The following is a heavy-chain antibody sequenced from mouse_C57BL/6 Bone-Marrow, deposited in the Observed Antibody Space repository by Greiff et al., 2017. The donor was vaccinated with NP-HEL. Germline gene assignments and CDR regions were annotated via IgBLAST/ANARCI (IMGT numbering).Heavy chain of an antibody. CDR2: LSSGSSTI. J-gene: IGHJ3*01. CDR1: GFTFSDYG. V-gene: IGHV5-17*01. Sequence: EVKLMESGGGLVKPGGSLKLSCAASGFTFSDYGMHWVRQAPEKGLEWVAYLSSGSSTIYYADTVKGRFTISRDNAKNTLFLQLTILRSEGTAMYYCAPSLAYWGQGTLVTVSA. CDR3: APSLAY.